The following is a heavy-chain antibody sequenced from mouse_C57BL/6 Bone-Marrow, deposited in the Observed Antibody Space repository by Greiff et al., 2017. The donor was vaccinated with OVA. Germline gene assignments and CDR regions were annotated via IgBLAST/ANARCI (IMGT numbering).Heavy chain of an antibody. CDR1: GYTFTSYW. D-gene: IGHD1-1*01. CDR2: IDPSDSYT. CDR3: AREESYYEGY. V-gene: IGHV1-59*01. Sequence: QVQLQQPGAELVRPGTSVKLSCKASGYTFTSYWMHWVKQRPVQGLEWIGVIDPSDSYTNYNQKFKGKATLTVDTSSSTAYMQLSSLTSEDSAVYYCAREESYYEGYWGQGTTLTVSS. J-gene: IGHJ2*01.